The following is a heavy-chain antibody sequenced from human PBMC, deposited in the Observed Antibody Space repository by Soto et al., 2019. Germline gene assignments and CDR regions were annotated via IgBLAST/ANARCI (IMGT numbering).Heavy chain of an antibody. CDR3: ARHHGPTTSEDWYDP. D-gene: IGHD5-12*01. Sequence: ASVKVSCKASGYTFFTYDISWVRQAPGQGLEWMGWISTYSGDTKYAQKFQGRVTMATDTSTTTAYLELRSLRSDDTAVYYCARHHGPTTSEDWYDPWGQGTLVTVSS. CDR2: ISTYSGDT. V-gene: IGHV1-18*01. CDR1: GYTFFTYD. J-gene: IGHJ5*02.